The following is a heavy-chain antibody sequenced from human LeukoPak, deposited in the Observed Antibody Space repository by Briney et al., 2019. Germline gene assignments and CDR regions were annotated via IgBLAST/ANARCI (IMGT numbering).Heavy chain of an antibody. CDR3: ARTYYGSGSYGYNWFDP. V-gene: IGHV5-51*01. D-gene: IGHD3-10*01. J-gene: IGHJ5*02. CDR2: IYPGDSDT. Sequence: GESLKISFKGSGYGFTSYWIGWVRQMPGKGLEWMGIIYPGDSDTRYSPSFQGQVTISADKSISTAYLQWSSLKASDTAMYYCARTYYGSGSYGYNWFDPWGQGTLVTVSS. CDR1: GYGFTSYW.